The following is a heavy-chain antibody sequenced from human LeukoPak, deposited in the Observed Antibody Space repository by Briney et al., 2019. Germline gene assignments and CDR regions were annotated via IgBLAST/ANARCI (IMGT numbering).Heavy chain of an antibody. D-gene: IGHD5-24*01. V-gene: IGHV3-74*01. J-gene: IGHJ3*02. Sequence: PGGSLRLSCAASGFTFSSYWMHWVRQAPGKGLVWVSRINSDGSSTTYADSVKGRFTISRDNAKNTLYLQMNSLRAEDTAVYYCARDLSEDGYNYPSGAFDIWGQGTMVTVSS. CDR1: GFTFSSYW. CDR3: ARDLSEDGYNYPSGAFDI. CDR2: INSDGSST.